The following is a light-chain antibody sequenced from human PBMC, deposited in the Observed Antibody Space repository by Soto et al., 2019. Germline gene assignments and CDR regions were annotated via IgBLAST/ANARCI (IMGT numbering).Light chain of an antibody. CDR3: QQYNNWPLS. Sequence: EIPMTQSPATLSVSPGERATLSCRAGQGVTTNFAWYQQKPGQSPRLLIYGVSIRAPGIPARFSGTGSETDFTLTISGLQSEDSAAYFCQQYNNWPLSFGQGTRLEIK. V-gene: IGKV3-15*01. J-gene: IGKJ5*01. CDR2: GVS. CDR1: QGVTTN.